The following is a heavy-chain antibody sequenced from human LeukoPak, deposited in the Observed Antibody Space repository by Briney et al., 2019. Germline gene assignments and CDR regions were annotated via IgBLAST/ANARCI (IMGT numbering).Heavy chain of an antibody. J-gene: IGHJ6*03. CDR1: GFTFSSYW. D-gene: IGHD2-15*01. CDR3: ARAGYCSGGSCYYYYYYYMDV. CDR2: IKQDGSEK. V-gene: IGHV3-7*04. Sequence: GGSLRLSCAASGFTFSSYWMSWVRQAPGKGLEWVANIKQDGSEKCYVDSVKGRFTISRDNAKNSLYLQMNSLRAEDTAVYYCARAGYCSGGSCYYYYYYYMDVWGKGTTVTVSS.